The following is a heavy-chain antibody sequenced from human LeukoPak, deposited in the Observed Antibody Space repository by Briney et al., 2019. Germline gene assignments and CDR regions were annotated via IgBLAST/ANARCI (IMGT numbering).Heavy chain of an antibody. V-gene: IGHV3-33*01. CDR1: GFTFSSYG. CDR3: ARGRRAITDY. CDR2: IWYDGRNK. Sequence: GGSLRLSCVASGFTFSSYGMHWVRQAPGKGLEWVGVIWYDGRNKYYGDSVKGGFTICSDDAKGTLFLQMNRLRAEETAVYYCARGRRAITDYWGQGTLVIVSS. J-gene: IGHJ4*02. D-gene: IGHD1-14*01.